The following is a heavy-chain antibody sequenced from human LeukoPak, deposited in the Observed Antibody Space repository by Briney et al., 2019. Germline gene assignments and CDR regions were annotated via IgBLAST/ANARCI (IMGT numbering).Heavy chain of an antibody. CDR1: GYTFSAHG. Sequence: PGGSLRLSCAASGYTFSAHGMTWVRQAPGKGLEWVSAISGSGGSTYYADSVKGRFTISRDNSKNTLYLQMNNLRAEDTAVYYCAKGDLLQYYGLTFDYWGQGTLVTVSS. V-gene: IGHV3-23*01. CDR2: ISGSGGST. J-gene: IGHJ4*02. D-gene: IGHD4-17*01. CDR3: AKGDLLQYYGLTFDY.